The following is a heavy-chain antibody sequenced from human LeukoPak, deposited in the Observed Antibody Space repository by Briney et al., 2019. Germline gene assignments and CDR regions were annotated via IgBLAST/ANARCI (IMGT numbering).Heavy chain of an antibody. CDR2: INAGNGDT. D-gene: IGHD2-2*01. J-gene: IGHJ5*02. Sequence: ASVKVSCKASGYTFATYAMHWVRQAPGPRLEWMGWINAGNGDTKYSQKFQGRVTITRDTSASTAYMELSSLRSEDTGVYYCARGRYCTTTSCLNWFDPWGQGTLVTVSS. CDR1: GYTFATYA. V-gene: IGHV1-3*01. CDR3: ARGRYCTTTSCLNWFDP.